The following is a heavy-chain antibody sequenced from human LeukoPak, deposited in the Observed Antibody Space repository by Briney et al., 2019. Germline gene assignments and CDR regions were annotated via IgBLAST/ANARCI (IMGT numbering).Heavy chain of an antibody. D-gene: IGHD2-2*01. CDR1: GYTFTGYY. CDR3: ARDHSVVVVPGGYGMDV. J-gene: IGHJ6*02. V-gene: IGHV1-2*06. CDR2: INPNSGGT. Sequence: ASVKVSCKASGYTFTGYYMHWVRQAPGQGLEWMGRINPNSGGTNYAQKFQGRVTMTRDTSISTAYMELSRLRSDDTAVYYCARDHSVVVVPGGYGMDVWGQGTTVTVSS.